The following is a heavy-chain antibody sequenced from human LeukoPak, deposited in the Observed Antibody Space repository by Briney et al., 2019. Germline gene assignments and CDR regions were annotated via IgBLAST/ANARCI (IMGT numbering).Heavy chain of an antibody. Sequence: KASETLSLTCTASGGSISSSSYFWGWIRQPPGKGLEWIGSIVYSGSTYYNPSLNSRVTVSIDTSKNQFSLRLSSVTAADTAVYYCARGGWSLDYWGQGTLVTVSS. D-gene: IGHD6-19*01. V-gene: IGHV4-39*07. J-gene: IGHJ4*02. CDR2: IVYSGST. CDR3: ARGGWSLDY. CDR1: GGSISSSSYF.